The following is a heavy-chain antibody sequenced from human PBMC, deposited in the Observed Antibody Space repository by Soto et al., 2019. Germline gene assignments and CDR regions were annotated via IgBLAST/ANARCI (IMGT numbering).Heavy chain of an antibody. CDR2: IYYSGST. Sequence: PSETLSLTCTVSGGSISSGGYYWSWIRQHPGKGLEWIGYIYYSGSTYYNPSLKSRVTISVDTSKNQFSLKLSSVTAADTAAYYCAREKYMIVVAWGQGTLVTVSS. D-gene: IGHD3-22*01. CDR3: AREKYMIVVA. CDR1: GGSISSGGYY. V-gene: IGHV4-31*03. J-gene: IGHJ5*02.